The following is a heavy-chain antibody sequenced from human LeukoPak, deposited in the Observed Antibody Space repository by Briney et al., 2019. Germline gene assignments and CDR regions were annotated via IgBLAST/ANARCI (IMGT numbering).Heavy chain of an antibody. D-gene: IGHD2/OR15-2a*01. Sequence: SETLSLTCTVSGGSISSSYWSWIRQPPGKGLEWIGYIYYSGSTKYNLSLKSRVTISVDTSKNQLSLKLSSVTAADTAVYYCARGEYGLFDYWGQGTLVTVSS. CDR3: ARGEYGLFDY. J-gene: IGHJ4*02. CDR2: IYYSGST. CDR1: GGSISSSY. V-gene: IGHV4-59*01.